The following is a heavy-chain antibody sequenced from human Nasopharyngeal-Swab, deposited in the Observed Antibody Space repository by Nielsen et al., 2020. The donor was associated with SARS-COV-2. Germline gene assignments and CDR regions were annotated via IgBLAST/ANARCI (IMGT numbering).Heavy chain of an antibody. J-gene: IGHJ4*02. CDR3: ARATSNGWYIYYFDY. CDR1: GFTFSSYD. V-gene: IGHV3-13*01. CDR2: IHSAGDT. Sequence: GGSLRLSCAASGFTFSSYDMHWVRQATGKSLEWVPGIHSAGDTYYPGSVKGRFTISRENAKNSLYLQMNSLRAEDTAVYYCARATSNGWYIYYFDYWGLGTLVTVSS. D-gene: IGHD6-19*01.